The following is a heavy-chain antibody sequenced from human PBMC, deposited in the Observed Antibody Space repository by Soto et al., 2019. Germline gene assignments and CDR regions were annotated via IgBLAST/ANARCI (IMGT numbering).Heavy chain of an antibody. CDR3: ARENSRGAYAAAGWYGMDV. CDR1: GFTFSSYS. J-gene: IGHJ6*02. Sequence: GGSLRLSCAASGFTFSSYSMNWVRQAPGKGLEWVSYISSSSSTIYYADSVKGRFTISRDNAKNSLYLQMNSLRDEDTAVYYCARENSRGAYAAAGWYGMDVWGQGTTVTVSS. CDR2: ISSSSSTI. D-gene: IGHD6-13*01. V-gene: IGHV3-48*02.